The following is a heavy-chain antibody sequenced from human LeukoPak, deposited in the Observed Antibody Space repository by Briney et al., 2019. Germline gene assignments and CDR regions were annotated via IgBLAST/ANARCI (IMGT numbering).Heavy chain of an antibody. J-gene: IGHJ5*02. CDR3: ARDSGDYYGSGSRFDP. V-gene: IGHV1-2*02. D-gene: IGHD3-10*01. CDR2: INPNNGGT. Sequence: GASVKVSCKASGYRFTVYYIHWVRQAPGQGLEWMGWINPNNGGTNYAQKFQGRVTMARDTSITTTYMELSSLRSDDTAVYYCARDSGDYYGSGSRFDPWGQGTLVTVSS. CDR1: GYRFTVYY.